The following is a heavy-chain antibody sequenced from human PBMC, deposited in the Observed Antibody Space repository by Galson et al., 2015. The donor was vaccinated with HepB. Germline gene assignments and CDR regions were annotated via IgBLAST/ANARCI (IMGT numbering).Heavy chain of an antibody. CDR3: ARLIYYYDSSGYHFDY. Sequence: ETLSLTCTVSGGSISSYYWSWIRQPPGKGLEWIGYIYYSGSTNYNPSLKSRVTISVDTSKNQFSLKLSSVTAADTAVYYCARLIYYYDSSGYHFDYWGQGTLVTVSS. CDR2: IYYSGST. J-gene: IGHJ4*02. D-gene: IGHD3-22*01. V-gene: IGHV4-59*01. CDR1: GGSISSYY.